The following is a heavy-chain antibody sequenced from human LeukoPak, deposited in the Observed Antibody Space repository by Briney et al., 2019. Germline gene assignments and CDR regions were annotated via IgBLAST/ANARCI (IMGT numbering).Heavy chain of an antibody. Sequence: ASVKVSCKASGYTFTSYDINWVRQATGQGLEWMGWMNPNSGNTGYAQKFQGRVTMTRNTSISTAYMELSSLRSEDTAVYYCARVTDSSWYFPSVPFYYYYYYMDVWGKGTTVTVSS. CDR3: ARVTDSSWYFPSVPFYYYYYYMDV. CDR2: MNPNSGNT. D-gene: IGHD6-13*01. V-gene: IGHV1-8*01. CDR1: GYTFTSYD. J-gene: IGHJ6*03.